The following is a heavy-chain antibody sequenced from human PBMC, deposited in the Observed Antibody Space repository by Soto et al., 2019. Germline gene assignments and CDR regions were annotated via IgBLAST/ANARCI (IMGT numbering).Heavy chain of an antibody. V-gene: IGHV4-39*01. CDR1: GGSISSSRYY. Sequence: KTSETLSLTCTVCGGSISSSRYYWGWIRQPPGKGLEGIGSIDFSGSSYYNPSLKSRVTRFVDTSKNQFSLKLSSVTAADTAVYYCGRHYPFGSGSYSPYYFDSWGQGTLVTVSS. D-gene: IGHD3-10*01. CDR3: GRHYPFGSGSYSPYYFDS. CDR2: IDFSGSS. J-gene: IGHJ4*02.